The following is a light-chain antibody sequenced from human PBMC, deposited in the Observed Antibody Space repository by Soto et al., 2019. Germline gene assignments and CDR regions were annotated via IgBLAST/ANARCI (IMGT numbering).Light chain of an antibody. CDR2: DAS. CDR3: QQYETYSRT. J-gene: IGKJ1*01. CDR1: QGIDSY. V-gene: IGKV1-5*01. Sequence: DIQMTQSPSSLSASVGDSVTITFRASQGIDSYLALYEQRPGKDPKLLISDASVLESGVPSRFSGSGSGTEFTLTISSLQPDDFATYYCQQYETYSRTFGQGTKVDI.